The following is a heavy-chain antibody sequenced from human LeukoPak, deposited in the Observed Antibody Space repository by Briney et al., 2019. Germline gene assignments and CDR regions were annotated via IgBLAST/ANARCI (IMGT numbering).Heavy chain of an antibody. CDR3: ARGYYDFWSGYVNGGYYMDV. CDR1: GGSISSRSYY. CDR2: IYYSGST. J-gene: IGHJ6*03. Sequence: SETLSLTCTVSGGSISSRSYYWAWIRQPPGKGLEWIGNIYYSGSTNYNPSLKSRVTISVDTSKDQFSLQLSSVTAADTAVYYCARGYYDFWSGYVNGGYYMDVWGKGTTVTVSS. D-gene: IGHD3-3*01. V-gene: IGHV4-39*07.